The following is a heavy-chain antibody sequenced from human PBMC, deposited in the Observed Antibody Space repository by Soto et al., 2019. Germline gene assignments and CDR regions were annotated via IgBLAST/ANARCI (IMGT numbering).Heavy chain of an antibody. CDR1: GGSISSYY. CDR2: IYYSGST. CDR3: ARVWQQLVTYYYYYMDV. Sequence: PSETLSLTCTVSGGSISSYYWSWIRQPPGKGLEWIGYIYYSGSTNYNPSLKSRVTISEDTSKNQFSLKLSSVTAADTAVYYCARVWQQLVTYYYYYMDVWGKGTTVTVSS. D-gene: IGHD6-13*01. J-gene: IGHJ6*03. V-gene: IGHV4-59*01.